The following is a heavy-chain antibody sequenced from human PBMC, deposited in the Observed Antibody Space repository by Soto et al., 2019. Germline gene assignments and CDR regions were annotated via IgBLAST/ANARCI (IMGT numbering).Heavy chain of an antibody. CDR2: IYYSGST. V-gene: IGHV4-59*01. Sequence: QVQLQESGPGLLKPSETLSLTCTVSGCSISSYYWSWIRQPPGKGLEWIGYIYYSGSTNYNPSLKSRVTISVDTSKNQFSLKLSSVTAADTAVYYCARDRRELREDYFDYWGQGTLVTVSS. CDR3: ARDRRELREDYFDY. J-gene: IGHJ4*02. D-gene: IGHD1-26*01. CDR1: GCSISSYY.